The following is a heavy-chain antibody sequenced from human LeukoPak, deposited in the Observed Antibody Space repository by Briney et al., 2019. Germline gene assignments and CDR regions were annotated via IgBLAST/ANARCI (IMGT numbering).Heavy chain of an antibody. CDR2: IKQDGSER. D-gene: IGHD3-10*01. CDR1: GFTLSGFS. Sequence: GGSLRLSSAASGFTLSGFSMSWVRQSPTKGLEWVANIKQDGSERYYVDSVKGRFTISRDNAKNSLSLQMNNLRVEDTAVYYCARAGSHWHYVYWGQGTVVTVSS. V-gene: IGHV3-7*01. CDR3: ARAGSHWHYVY. J-gene: IGHJ4*02.